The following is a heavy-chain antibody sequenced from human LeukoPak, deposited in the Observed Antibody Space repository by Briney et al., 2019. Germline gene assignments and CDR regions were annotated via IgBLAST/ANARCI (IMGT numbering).Heavy chain of an antibody. V-gene: IGHV3-64*01. Sequence: GGSLRLSCAASGFTFSSYGMHWVRQAPGKGLEYVSAISSNGGSTYYANSVKGRFTISRDNSKNTLYLQMGSLRAEDMAVYYCARGGLRFYYYGMDVWGQGTTVTVSS. D-gene: IGHD3-3*01. CDR2: ISSNGGST. CDR3: ARGGLRFYYYGMDV. CDR1: GFTFSSYG. J-gene: IGHJ6*02.